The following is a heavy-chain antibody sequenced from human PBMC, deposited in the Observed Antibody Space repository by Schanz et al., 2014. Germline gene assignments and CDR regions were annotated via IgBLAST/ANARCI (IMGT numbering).Heavy chain of an antibody. CDR1: EFSFSDYY. D-gene: IGHD3-9*01. CDR2: SRNKGHSYTS. J-gene: IGHJ4*02. V-gene: IGHV3-72*01. CDR3: ARRNFYDKSAAFDY. Sequence: EVQLVESGGGLVQPGRSLRLSCAASEFSFSDYYMSWIRQAPGKGLEWVGHSRNKGHSYTSEYAASVKGRFTISRDESESSLYLQMDSLKTEDTAVYYCARRNFYDKSAAFDYWGQGSLVTVSS.